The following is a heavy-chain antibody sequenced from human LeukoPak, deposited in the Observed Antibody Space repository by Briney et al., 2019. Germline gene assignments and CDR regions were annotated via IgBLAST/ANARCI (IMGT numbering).Heavy chain of an antibody. J-gene: IGHJ4*02. CDR3: ARETYYDILTGYSPPDY. CDR1: GYTFTGYY. D-gene: IGHD3-9*01. Sequence: ASVKVSCKASGYTFTGYYMHWVRQAPGQGLEWMGWINPNSGGTNYAQKFQGRVTMTRDTSISTAYMELSSLRSEDTAVYYCARETYYDILTGYSPPDYWGQGTLVTVSS. CDR2: INPNSGGT. V-gene: IGHV1-2*02.